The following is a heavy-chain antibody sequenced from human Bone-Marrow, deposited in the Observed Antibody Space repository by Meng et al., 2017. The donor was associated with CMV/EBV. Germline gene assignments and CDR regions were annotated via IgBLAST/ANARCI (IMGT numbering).Heavy chain of an antibody. CDR3: ARDTVYMGDAFDI. CDR1: GFTFSSYS. CDR2: ISSSSSYI. V-gene: IGHV3-21*01. J-gene: IGHJ3*02. D-gene: IGHD4-11*01. Sequence: GESLKISCAASGFTFSSYSMNWVRQAPGKGLEWVSSISSSSSYIYYADSVKGRFTISRDNAKNSLYLQMNSLRAEDTAVYYCARDTVYMGDAFDIWGQGTMVTVSS.